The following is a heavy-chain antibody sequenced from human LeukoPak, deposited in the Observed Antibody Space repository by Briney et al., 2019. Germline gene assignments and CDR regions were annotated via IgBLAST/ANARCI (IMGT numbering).Heavy chain of an antibody. J-gene: IGHJ1*01. CDR3: ARAPSEIGGYYPEYFRH. CDR2: IKSDGTT. V-gene: IGHV3-74*01. CDR1: GFTFSSYW. Sequence: GGSLRLSCAASGFTFSSYWMHWVRQAPGKGLVWVSRIKSDGTTNYADSVKGRFTISRDNAKNTVSLQMNSLRAEDTGVYYCARAPSEIGGYYPEYFRHWGQGTLVTVSS. D-gene: IGHD3-22*01.